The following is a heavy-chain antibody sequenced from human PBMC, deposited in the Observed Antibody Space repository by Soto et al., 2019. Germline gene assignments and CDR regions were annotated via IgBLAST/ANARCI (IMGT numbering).Heavy chain of an antibody. Sequence: QPGGSLRLSCSASGFTFSSYAMHWVRRAPGKGLEYVSSISTNGGSTHYADSVKGRFTISRDNSKNTQYLQMSSLRADDTAVYYCVKGEYYYDSSGYYPFDYWGQGT. CDR2: ISTNGGST. CDR3: VKGEYYYDSSGYYPFDY. D-gene: IGHD3-22*01. J-gene: IGHJ4*02. V-gene: IGHV3-64D*06. CDR1: GFTFSSYA.